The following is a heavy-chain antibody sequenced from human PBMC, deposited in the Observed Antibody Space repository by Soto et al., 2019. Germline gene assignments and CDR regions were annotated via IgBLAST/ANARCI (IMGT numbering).Heavy chain of an antibody. CDR2: IHNGRST. CDR3: ARTLSGGFDY. J-gene: IGHJ4*02. V-gene: IGHV4-59*01. CDR1: GDSLTRNY. Sequence: QMQLQESGPGLVKPSETLSLTCTVSGDSLTRNYWSWIRQPPGKGLEWLAYIHNGRSTNYNPSLMSRVSISLDTSKSQFSLNLNSVTAADTAVYYCARTLSGGFDYWGQGTLVTVSS.